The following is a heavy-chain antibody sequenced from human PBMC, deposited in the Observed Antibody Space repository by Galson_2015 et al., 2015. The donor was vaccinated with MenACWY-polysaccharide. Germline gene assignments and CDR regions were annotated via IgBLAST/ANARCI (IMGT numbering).Heavy chain of an antibody. CDR1: GASVSSTTDC. CDR3: AREPTYSGSFGWFDS. J-gene: IGHJ5*01. CDR2: MSSNGGA. D-gene: IGHD1-26*01. V-gene: IGHV4-61*01. Sequence: ETLSLTCTVSGASVSSTTDCWSWLRQPPGKGLEWIGFMSSNGGANRNPSLKSRVTISIDTSKNQFSLRLNSVTAADTAMYYCAREPTYSGSFGWFDSWGQGTLVTVSP.